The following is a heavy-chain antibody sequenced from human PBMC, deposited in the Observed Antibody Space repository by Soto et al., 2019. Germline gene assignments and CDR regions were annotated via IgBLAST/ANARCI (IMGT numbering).Heavy chain of an antibody. D-gene: IGHD6-13*01. CDR2: ISWNSGSI. Sequence: GGSLRLSCAASGFTFDDYAMHWVRQAPGKGLEWVSGISWNSGSIGYADSVKGRFTISRDNAKNSLYLQMNSLRAEDTALYYCAKEAAAGYSSSWYAFDIWGQGTMVTVSS. J-gene: IGHJ3*02. CDR1: GFTFDDYA. V-gene: IGHV3-9*01. CDR3: AKEAAAGYSSSWYAFDI.